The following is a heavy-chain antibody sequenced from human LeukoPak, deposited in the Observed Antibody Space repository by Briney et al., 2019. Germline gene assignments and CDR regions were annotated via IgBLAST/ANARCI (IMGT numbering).Heavy chain of an antibody. CDR1: GGSISSSSYS. CDR3: ARLDLDGSHRFDY. D-gene: IGHD1-26*01. V-gene: IGHV4-39*01. CDR2: IYYTGST. Sequence: SETLSLTCTVSGGSISSSSYSWGWIRQPPGKGLEWIGTIYYTGSTYYNPSLKSRVTISVDTSKNQFSLKLSSVTAADTAVYYCARLDLDGSHRFDYWGQGTLVTVSS. J-gene: IGHJ4*02.